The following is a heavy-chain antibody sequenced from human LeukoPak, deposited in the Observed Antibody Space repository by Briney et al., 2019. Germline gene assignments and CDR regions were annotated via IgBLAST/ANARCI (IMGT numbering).Heavy chain of an antibody. V-gene: IGHV1-2*02. J-gene: IGHJ4*02. CDR3: EKDLTY. CDR2: INPNSGDT. Sequence: ASVKVSCKASGGTFSSYAISWVRQAPGQGLEWMGWINPNSGDTSYAQKFQGRVTMTRDKSISTAYTELSRLTSDDTAVYYCEKDLTYWGQGTLVTVSS. CDR1: GGTFSSYA.